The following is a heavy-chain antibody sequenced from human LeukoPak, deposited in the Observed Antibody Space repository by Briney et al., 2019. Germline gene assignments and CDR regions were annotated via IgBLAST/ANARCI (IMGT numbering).Heavy chain of an antibody. CDR1: GGSISSYY. D-gene: IGHD4-17*01. Sequence: PSETLSLTCTVSGGSISSYYWSWIRQPPGKGLEWIGYIYSSGSTNYNPSLKSRVTIPVDTSKNQFSLKLSSVTAADTSVYYCAREGGPGGDYGSIDSWGQGTLVTVSS. J-gene: IGHJ4*02. CDR3: AREGGPGGDYGSIDS. CDR2: IYSSGST. V-gene: IGHV4-4*08.